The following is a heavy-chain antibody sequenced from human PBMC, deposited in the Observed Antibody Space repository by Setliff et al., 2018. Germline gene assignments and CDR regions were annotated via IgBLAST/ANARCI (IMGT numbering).Heavy chain of an antibody. CDR2: VNDNGRTT. V-gene: IGHV3-23*01. J-gene: IGHJ1*01. CDR3: ARDRDGHFQL. Sequence: GGSLRLSCAASGFSFSSYAMSWVRQAPGKGLEWVSTVNDNGRTTYYPNSVKGRFTISRDNAKNTLFLQMKSLRAEDTAVYYCARDRDGHFQLWGRGTLVTVSS. CDR1: GFSFSSYA.